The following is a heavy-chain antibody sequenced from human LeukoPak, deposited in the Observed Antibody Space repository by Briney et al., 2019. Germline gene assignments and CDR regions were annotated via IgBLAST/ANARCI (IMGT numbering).Heavy chain of an antibody. Sequence: RPSETLSLTCTVSGGSISSGGYYWSWIRQPPGKGLEWIGYIYHSGSTYYNPSLKSRVTISVDTSKNQFSLKLSSVTAADTAVYYCARRQVGATIDYWGQGTLVTVSS. CDR2: IYHSGST. CDR1: GGSISSGGYY. CDR3: ARRQVGATIDY. J-gene: IGHJ4*02. D-gene: IGHD1-26*01. V-gene: IGHV4-30-2*01.